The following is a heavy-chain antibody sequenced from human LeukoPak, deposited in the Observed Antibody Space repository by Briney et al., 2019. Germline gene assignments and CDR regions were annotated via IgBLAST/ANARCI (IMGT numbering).Heavy chain of an antibody. J-gene: IGHJ4*02. CDR3: ARFQFGYGLDY. CDR1: GFTFSSYA. CDR2: ISYDGSNK. D-gene: IGHD2-2*03. V-gene: IGHV3-30-3*01. Sequence: GRSLRLSCAASGFTFSSYAMHWVRQAPGKGLEWVAVISYDGSNKYYADSVKGRFTISRDNSKNTLYLQMSSLRAEDTAVYYCARFQFGYGLDYWGQGTLVTVSS.